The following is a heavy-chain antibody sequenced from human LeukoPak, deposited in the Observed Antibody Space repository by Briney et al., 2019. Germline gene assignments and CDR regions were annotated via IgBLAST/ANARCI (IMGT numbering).Heavy chain of an antibody. D-gene: IGHD3-10*01. V-gene: IGHV4-59*01. CDR2: IYYSGST. J-gene: IGHJ4*02. CDR1: GGSISSYY. Sequence: PSETLSLTCTVSGGSISSYYWSWIRQPPGKGLEWIGYIYYSGSTNYNPSLKSRVTISVDTSKNQFSLKLSSVTAADTAVYYCARGVGSGTDKRFDFWGQGTLVTVSS. CDR3: ARGVGSGTDKRFDF.